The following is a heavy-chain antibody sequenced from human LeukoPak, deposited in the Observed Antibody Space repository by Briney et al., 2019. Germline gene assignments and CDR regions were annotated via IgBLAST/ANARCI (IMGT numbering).Heavy chain of an antibody. D-gene: IGHD2-15*01. CDR3: ARLGYCSGGSCSGDFDL. Sequence: ASVKVSCKASGYTFTSYGISWVRQAPGQGFEWMGWISAYNGNTNYAQKLQGRVTMTTDTSTSTAYMELRSLTTDDTAGYYCARLGYCSGGSCSGDFDLLGRGTLVTVSS. CDR2: ISAYNGNT. V-gene: IGHV1-18*01. J-gene: IGHJ2*01. CDR1: GYTFTSYG.